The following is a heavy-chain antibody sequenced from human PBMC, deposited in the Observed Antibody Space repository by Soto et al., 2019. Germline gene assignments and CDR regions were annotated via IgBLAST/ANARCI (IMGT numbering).Heavy chain of an antibody. V-gene: IGHV3-33*01. Sequence: QPGGSLRLSCAASGFTFSSYGMHWVRQAPGKGLEWVAVIWYDGSNKYYADSVKGRFTISRDNSKNTLYLQMNSLRAEDTAVYYCARASGSYEYYFDYWGQGTLVTVSS. D-gene: IGHD1-26*01. CDR1: GFTFSSYG. J-gene: IGHJ4*02. CDR3: ARASGSYEYYFDY. CDR2: IWYDGSNK.